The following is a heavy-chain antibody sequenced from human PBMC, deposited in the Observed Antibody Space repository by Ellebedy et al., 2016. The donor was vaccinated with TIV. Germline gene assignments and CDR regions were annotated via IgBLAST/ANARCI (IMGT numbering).Heavy chain of an antibody. J-gene: IGHJ4*02. D-gene: IGHD2-2*01. V-gene: IGHV3-30*01. Sequence: PGGSLRLSCAASGFTFSSCALHWVRQAPGKGLEGVAAISYEGNNEYYADSVTGRFTISRDKSKNALFLQMNSLRAEDTAVYYCATDQTCVPAAMLYYFESWGQGTLVTVSS. CDR1: GFTFSSCA. CDR2: ISYEGNNE. CDR3: ATDQTCVPAAMLYYFES.